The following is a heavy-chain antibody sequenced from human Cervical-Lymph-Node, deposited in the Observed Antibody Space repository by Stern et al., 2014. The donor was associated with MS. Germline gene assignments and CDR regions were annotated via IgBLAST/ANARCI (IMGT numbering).Heavy chain of an antibody. CDR3: AREGYSSSYDAFDI. CDR2: IYHSGST. J-gene: IGHJ3*02. D-gene: IGHD6-6*01. Sequence: QVQLQESGPGLVKPSGTLSLTCAVSGGSISSSNWWSWVRQPPGKRLEWIGEIYHSGSTNYNPSLKSRFTISIDKSKNQFSLKLSSVTAADTAVYYCAREGYSSSYDAFDIWGQGTMVTVSS. V-gene: IGHV4-4*02. CDR1: GGSISSSNW.